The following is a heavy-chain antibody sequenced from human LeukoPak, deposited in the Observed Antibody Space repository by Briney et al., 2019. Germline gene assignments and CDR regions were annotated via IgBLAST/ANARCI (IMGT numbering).Heavy chain of an antibody. J-gene: IGHJ4*02. CDR3: ARRDYDYVWGSYRTTDY. V-gene: IGHV3-21*01. CDR1: GFTFSSYS. CDR2: ISGSSYYI. Sequence: GGSLRLSCAASGFTFSSYSMNWVRQAPGKGLEWVSSISGSSYYIYYADSVKGRFTISRDNAKNSLYLQMNSLRAEDTAVYYCARRDYDYVWGSYRTTDYWGQGTLVTVSS. D-gene: IGHD3-16*02.